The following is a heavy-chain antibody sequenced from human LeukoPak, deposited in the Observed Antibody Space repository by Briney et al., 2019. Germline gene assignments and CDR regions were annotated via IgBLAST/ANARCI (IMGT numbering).Heavy chain of an antibody. CDR1: GYTFTGYY. CDR3: AREDSSCYYYFDY. CDR2: INPNSGGT. J-gene: IGHJ4*02. V-gene: IGHV1-2*02. D-gene: IGHD3-22*01. Sequence: ASVKVSCKASGYTFTGYYMHWVRHAPGQGLEWMGWINPNSGGTNYAQKFQGRVTMTRDTSISTAYMELSRLRSDDTAVYYCAREDSSCYYYFDYWGQGTLVTVSS.